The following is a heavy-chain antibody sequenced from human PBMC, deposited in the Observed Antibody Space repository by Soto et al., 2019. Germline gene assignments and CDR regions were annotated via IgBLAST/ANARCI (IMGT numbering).Heavy chain of an antibody. V-gene: IGHV5-51*01. J-gene: IGHJ6*02. CDR3: ARIDMSRGGYYSPYYYYGVDV. CDR1: RYSFPTYW. CDR2: IYPDDSDT. Sequence: GESLKISCKGSRYSFPTYWIGWVRQMPGKGLGGMGIIYPDDSDTRYSPSFQGQVTISADKSVSTPYLPQSSLQASDTAMYYCARIDMSRGGYYSPYYYYGVDVWGQGTTVTVSS. D-gene: IGHD3-22*01.